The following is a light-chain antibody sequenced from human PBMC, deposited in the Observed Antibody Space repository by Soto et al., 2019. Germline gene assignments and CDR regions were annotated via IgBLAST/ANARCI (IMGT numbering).Light chain of an antibody. CDR3: LQHFNFSWT. CDR2: AAS. J-gene: IGKJ1*01. CDR1: RDIGND. V-gene: IGKV1-6*01. Sequence: AIPMTQSPSSLSASVGDRVTITCRASRDIGNDLGWYQQKPGKAPKHLIFAASNFQSGVPSRFSGGGSGTDFTLTISSLQADDFATYYCLQHFNFSWTFGQGTKVE.